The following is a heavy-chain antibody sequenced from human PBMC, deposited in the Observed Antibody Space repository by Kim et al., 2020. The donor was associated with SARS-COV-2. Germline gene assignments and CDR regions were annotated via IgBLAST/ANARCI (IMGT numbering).Heavy chain of an antibody. J-gene: IGHJ4*02. CDR2: IYHDASNE. CDR3: AREPYSRGKYFYY. D-gene: IGHD3-22*01. V-gene: IGHV3-33*01. CDR1: GFIFDYYG. Sequence: GGSLRLSCTTSGFIFDYYGIHWVRQAPGRGLEWVALIYHDASNENYADSVKGRFTISRDYSKNTVYLQMNSLRAEDTAVYYCAREPYSRGKYFYYWGQGTL.